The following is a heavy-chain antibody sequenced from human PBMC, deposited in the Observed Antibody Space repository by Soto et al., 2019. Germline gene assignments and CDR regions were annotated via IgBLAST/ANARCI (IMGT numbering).Heavy chain of an antibody. CDR1: GFTFSNAW. J-gene: IGHJ4*02. CDR3: TTALTIFGVVPGVHY. V-gene: IGHV3-15*01. Sequence: PGGSLRLSCAASGFTFSNAWMSWVRQAPGKGLEWVGRIKSKTDGGTTDYAAPVKGRFTISRDDSKNTLYLQMNSLKTEDTAVYYCTTALTIFGVVPGVHYWGQGTLVTVSS. D-gene: IGHD3-3*01. CDR2: IKSKTDGGTT.